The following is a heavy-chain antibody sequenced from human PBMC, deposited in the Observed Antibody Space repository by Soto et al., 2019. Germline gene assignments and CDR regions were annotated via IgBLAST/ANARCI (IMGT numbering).Heavy chain of an antibody. CDR2: IFSNDEK. V-gene: IGHV2-26*01. CDR1: GFSLSNARMG. CDR3: ARFSWGSTPFDWLGTSSYYYYGMDV. Sequence: QVTLKESGPVLVKPTETLTLTCTVSGFSLSNARMGVSWIRQPPGKALEWLAHIFSNDEKSYSTSLKSRLTISKDTSNSQVVLTMTNMDPVDTATYYCARFSWGSTPFDWLGTSSYYYYGMDVWGQGTTVTVSS. D-gene: IGHD3-9*01. J-gene: IGHJ6*02.